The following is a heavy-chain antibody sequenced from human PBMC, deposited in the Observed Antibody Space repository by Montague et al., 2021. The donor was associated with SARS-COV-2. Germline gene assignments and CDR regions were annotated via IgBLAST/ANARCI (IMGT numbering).Heavy chain of an antibody. CDR1: GDSVSSNSAA. CDR3: ARWDPQTLTLIGLRGKSASDY. V-gene: IGHV6-1*01. CDR2: TYYRSKWYY. D-gene: IGHD4-23*01. J-gene: IGHJ4*02. Sequence: CAISGDSVSSNSAAWNWIRQSPSRGLEWLGRTYYRSKWYYEYAVSLKSRITINPDTSMNQFSLQVKSMTPEDTGVYYCARWDPQTLTLIGLRGKSASDYWGQGTLVTVSS.